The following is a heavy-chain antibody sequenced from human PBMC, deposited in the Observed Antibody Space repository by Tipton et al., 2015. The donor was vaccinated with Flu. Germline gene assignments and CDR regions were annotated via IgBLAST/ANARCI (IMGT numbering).Heavy chain of an antibody. V-gene: IGHV4-61*02. CDR3: ARDLWIYNLGSAFFDY. CDR2: VYTNGTT. D-gene: IGHD3-10*01. CDR1: GAYISSANYY. J-gene: IGHJ4*02. Sequence: LRLSCSVSGAYISSANYYWSWIRQPAGEALEWIGRVYTNGTTNYNPSLKSRVSISVDTSQNEFSLKLNSVTAADTAVYYCARDLWIYNLGSAFFDYWSQGTLVRVSS.